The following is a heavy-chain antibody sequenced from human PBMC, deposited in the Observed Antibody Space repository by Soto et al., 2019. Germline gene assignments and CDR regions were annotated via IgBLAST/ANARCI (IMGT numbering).Heavy chain of an antibody. Sequence: ASVKVSCKASGYTFTSYDINWVRQATGQGLEWMGWMNPNSGNTGYAQKFQGRVTMIRNTSISTAYMELSSLRSEDTAVYYCARVKVRFLEWLPPRYYYGMDVWGQGTTVTVSS. J-gene: IGHJ6*02. CDR3: ARVKVRFLEWLPPRYYYGMDV. CDR2: MNPNSGNT. D-gene: IGHD3-3*01. CDR1: GYTFTSYD. V-gene: IGHV1-8*01.